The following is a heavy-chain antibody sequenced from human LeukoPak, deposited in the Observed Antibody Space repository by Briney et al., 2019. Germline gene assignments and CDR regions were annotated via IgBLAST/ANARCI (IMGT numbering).Heavy chain of an antibody. CDR1: GFAFDDYA. CDR2: ISWNSGSI. CDR3: ANGGSQSRDY. Sequence: GGSLRLSCAASGFAFDDYAMHWVRQAPGKGLEWVSGISWNSGSIGYADSVKGRFTISRDNSKNTLYLQMNSLRAEDTAVYYCANGGSQSRDYWGQGTLVTVSS. V-gene: IGHV3-9*01. D-gene: IGHD1-26*01. J-gene: IGHJ4*02.